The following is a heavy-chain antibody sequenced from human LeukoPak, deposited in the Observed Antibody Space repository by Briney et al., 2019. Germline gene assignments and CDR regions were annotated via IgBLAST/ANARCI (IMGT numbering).Heavy chain of an antibody. J-gene: IGHJ4*02. Sequence: SETLSLTCTVSGGSISSYYWSWIRQPPGKGLEWIGYIYYSGSTNYNPSLKSRVTIPVDTSKNQFSLKLSSVTAADTAVYYCARLGYSSSSVDYWGQGTLVTVSS. CDR1: GGSISSYY. D-gene: IGHD6-13*01. V-gene: IGHV4-59*01. CDR2: IYYSGST. CDR3: ARLGYSSSSVDY.